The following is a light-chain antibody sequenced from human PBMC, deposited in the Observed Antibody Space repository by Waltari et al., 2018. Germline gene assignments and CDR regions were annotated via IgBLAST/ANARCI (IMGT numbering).Light chain of an antibody. Sequence: QSALTQPASVSGSPGQSISISCTGTSSGVGIYNLVFWYQQHPGKAPKLVIYEGSNRPSGVSNRFSGSKSSTTASLTISGLQAEDEADYYCCSYAGGSTYVFGTETKVTVL. V-gene: IGLV2-23*01. CDR1: SSGVGIYNL. J-gene: IGLJ1*01. CDR2: EGS. CDR3: CSYAGGSTYV.